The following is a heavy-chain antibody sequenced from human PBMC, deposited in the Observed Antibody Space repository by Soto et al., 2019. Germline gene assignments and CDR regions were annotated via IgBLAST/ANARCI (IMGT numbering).Heavy chain of an antibody. Sequence: QVQLVQSGAEVKKPGASVKVSCKASGYTFTSYDINWVRQATGQVLEWMGWMNPNSGNTGYAQKFQGRVTMTRNTSISTANMELSSLRSEDTAVYYCARGKGDSSGYWHLDYYYYGMDVWGQGTTVTVSS. CDR1: GYTFTSYD. V-gene: IGHV1-8*01. J-gene: IGHJ6*02. CDR3: ARGKGDSSGYWHLDYYYYGMDV. CDR2: MNPNSGNT. D-gene: IGHD3-22*01.